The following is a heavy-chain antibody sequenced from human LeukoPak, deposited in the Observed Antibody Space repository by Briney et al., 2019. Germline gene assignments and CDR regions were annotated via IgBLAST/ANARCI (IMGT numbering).Heavy chain of an antibody. J-gene: IGHJ4*02. V-gene: IGHV3-49*04. Sequence: GGSLRLSCTASGFTFGDYSLSWVRQAPGKGLEWVGFIRSKVYGGATEYAASVKGRFTISRDDSKSIAYLQMNSLKTEDTAVYYCTGSFGELTFFNYWGQGTLVTVSS. CDR1: GFTFGDYS. D-gene: IGHD3-10*01. CDR3: TGSFGELTFFNY. CDR2: IRSKVYGGAT.